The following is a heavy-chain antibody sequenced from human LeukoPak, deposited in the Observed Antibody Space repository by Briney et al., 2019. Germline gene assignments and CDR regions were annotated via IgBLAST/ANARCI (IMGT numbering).Heavy chain of an antibody. CDR1: GYTFTSYY. CDR3: GRAVLYCDSAGSYTITTYYYELDV. J-gene: IGHJ6*04. D-gene: IGHD2/OR15-2a*01. V-gene: IGHV1-46*01. CDR2: INHSSDST. Sequence: GASVKVSCKASGYTFTSYYMRWVRQAPGQGLGWMGMINHSSDSTSYAQNFQGRVTMTRDMSTSTGYMELSRLRSEDTAVYYCGRAVLYCDSAGSYTITTYYYELDVWGKGTTVTVSS.